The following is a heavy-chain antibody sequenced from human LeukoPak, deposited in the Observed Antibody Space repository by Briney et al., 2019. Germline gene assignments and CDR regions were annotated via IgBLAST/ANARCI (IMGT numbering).Heavy chain of an antibody. D-gene: IGHD3-3*01. CDR2: FDPEYGET. J-gene: IGHJ3*02. CDR1: GYTGIELS. Sequence: GASVKVSCKVSGYTGIELSMHWVRQTPGKGLEWLGGFDPEYGETKYAQKFQGRVTMTEDTSTDTAYMELSRLTSEDTAVYYCATHTIFGVVTYASLIWGRGTLVTVSS. V-gene: IGHV1-24*01. CDR3: ATHTIFGVVTYASLI.